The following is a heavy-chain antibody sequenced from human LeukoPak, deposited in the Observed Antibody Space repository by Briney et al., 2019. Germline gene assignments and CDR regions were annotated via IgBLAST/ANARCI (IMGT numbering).Heavy chain of an antibody. CDR3: ATPPPVAGRVDY. Sequence: GGSLRLSCAASGFTFSSYSMNWVRQAPGKGLEWVSSISSSSYIYYADSVKGRFTISRDNAKNSLYLQMNSLRAEDTAVYYCATPPPVAGRVDYWGQGTLVTVSS. CDR2: ISSSSYI. J-gene: IGHJ4*02. V-gene: IGHV3-21*01. CDR1: GFTFSSYS. D-gene: IGHD6-19*01.